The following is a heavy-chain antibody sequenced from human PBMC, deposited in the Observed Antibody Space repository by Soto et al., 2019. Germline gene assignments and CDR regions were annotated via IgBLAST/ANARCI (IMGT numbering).Heavy chain of an antibody. V-gene: IGHV5-51*01. D-gene: IGHD6-19*01. CDR3: ARVPDSSLGTMDV. J-gene: IGHJ6*02. CDR2: MFLGDSDP. CDR1: GYSFTTYW. Sequence: GESLKISCKGSGYSFTTYWIGWVRQLPGQGLEWMGVMFLGDSDPRYSPSFQGQDTISADPSTNTAYLEWSSLKAADSAMDYCARVPDSSLGTMDVWGQGTTVTVSS.